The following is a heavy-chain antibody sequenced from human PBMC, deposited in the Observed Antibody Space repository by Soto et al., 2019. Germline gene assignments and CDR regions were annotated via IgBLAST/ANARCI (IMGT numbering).Heavy chain of an antibody. V-gene: IGHV4-30-4*01. CDR3: ARGRDGYNYWFDP. CDR2: IYYSGST. D-gene: IGHD5-12*01. CDR1: GGSISSDDYY. J-gene: IGHJ5*02. Sequence: SETLSLTCTVSGGSISSDDYYWSWIRQPPGKGLEWIGYIYYSGSTYYNPSLKSRVTISVDTSKNQFSLKLSSVTAADTAVYYCARGRDGYNYWFDPWGQGTLVTVSS.